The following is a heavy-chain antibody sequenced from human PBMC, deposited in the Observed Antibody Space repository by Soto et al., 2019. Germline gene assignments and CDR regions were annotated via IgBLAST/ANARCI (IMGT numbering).Heavy chain of an antibody. CDR2: ISYDGSNK. Sequence: GGSLRLSCAASGFTFSSYGMHWVRQAPGKGLEWVAVISYDGSNKYYTDSVKGRFTISRDNSKNTLYLQMNSLRAEDTAVYYCAKDLYDSSGYYGRGGMDVWGQGTTVTVSS. CDR3: AKDLYDSSGYYGRGGMDV. V-gene: IGHV3-30*18. J-gene: IGHJ6*02. CDR1: GFTFSSYG. D-gene: IGHD3-22*01.